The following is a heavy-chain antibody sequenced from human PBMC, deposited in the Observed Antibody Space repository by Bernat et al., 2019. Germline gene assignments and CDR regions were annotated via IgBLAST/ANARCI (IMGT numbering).Heavy chain of an antibody. CDR2: IYGDDDE. Sequence: QITLKESGPTLVKPTQTLTLTCTFSGFSLSTSGEGVGWIRQPPGKALEWLAIIYGDDDERNRPSLKSRLSITKDTSKNQVVLTMTNMDPVDTATYYCAHRHGRGYSGYRAFDYWGQGTLVTVSS. CDR3: AHRHGRGYSGYRAFDY. J-gene: IGHJ4*02. D-gene: IGHD5-12*01. V-gene: IGHV2-5*02. CDR1: GFSLSTSGEG.